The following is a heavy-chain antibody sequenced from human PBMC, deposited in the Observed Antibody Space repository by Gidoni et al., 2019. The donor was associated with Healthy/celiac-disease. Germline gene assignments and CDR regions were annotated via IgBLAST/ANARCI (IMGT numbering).Heavy chain of an antibody. V-gene: IGHV3-9*01. CDR1: GFTFDDYA. Sequence: EVQLVESGGGLVQPGRSLRLSCAASGFTFDDYAMHWVRQAPGKGLEWVSGISWNSGSIGYADSVKGRFTISRDNAKNSLYLQMNSLRAEDTALYYCAAGGDYFDYWGQGTLVTVSS. CDR3: AAGGDYFDY. J-gene: IGHJ4*02. D-gene: IGHD4-17*01. CDR2: ISWNSGSI.